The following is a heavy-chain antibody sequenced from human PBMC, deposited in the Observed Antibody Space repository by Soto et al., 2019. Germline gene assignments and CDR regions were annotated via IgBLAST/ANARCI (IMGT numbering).Heavy chain of an antibody. CDR2: IYYSGST. V-gene: IGHV4-39*01. CDR3: AMAGNYRYFDS. D-gene: IGHD1-7*01. CDR1: VGSIRNSNDY. J-gene: IGHJ4*01. Sequence: SETLSLTCTVSVGSIRNSNDYWAWIRQPPGKGLEWIGSIYYSGSTYFNPSLKSRVTISVDTSKNQFSLKLSSVTAADTTVYYCAMAGNYRYFDSWSQGVLVTVSS.